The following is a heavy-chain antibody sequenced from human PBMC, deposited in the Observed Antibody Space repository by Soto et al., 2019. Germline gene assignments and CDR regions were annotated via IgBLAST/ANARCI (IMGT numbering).Heavy chain of an antibody. V-gene: IGHV3-23*01. Sequence: EVQLLDSGGGLVQPGGYLRLSCAASGFTFSSYGMTWVRQAPGKGLEWVSFSSATGAGTYYADSVKGRFTISRDNSKNSRYRLMTGLRSEATAVYYCAKDRRSGGNYGFYSDFWGQGALVIVYS. CDR1: GFTFSSYG. J-gene: IGHJ4*02. D-gene: IGHD1-7*01. CDR2: SSATGAGT. CDR3: AKDRRSGGNYGFYSDF.